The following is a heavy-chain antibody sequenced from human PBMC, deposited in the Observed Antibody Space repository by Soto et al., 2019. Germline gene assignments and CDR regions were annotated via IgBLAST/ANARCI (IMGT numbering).Heavy chain of an antibody. CDR3: AREPPRATAGLNYFDP. CDR1: GYTFINFG. Sequence: QVQLVQSGTEVKKPGASVKVSCKTSGYTFINFGIGWVRQAPGQGLEWMGWISPFNGHTHYAQKFQGRVSLTTDTSTSTAFLELRSLTYDDTDVYYCAREPPRATAGLNYFDPWGQGTLVTVSS. J-gene: IGHJ5*02. V-gene: IGHV1-18*01. D-gene: IGHD6-13*01. CDR2: ISPFNGHT.